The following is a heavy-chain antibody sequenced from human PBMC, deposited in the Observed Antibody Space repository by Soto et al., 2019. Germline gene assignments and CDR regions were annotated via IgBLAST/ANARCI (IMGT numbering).Heavy chain of an antibody. J-gene: IGHJ6*03. D-gene: IGHD3-10*01. CDR1: GDSVTSHY. V-gene: IGHV4-34*01. CDR2: INYSGST. Sequence: SETLSLTCSFSGDSVTSHYLTWIRQSPEKGLEWIGEINYSGSTNYNPSLKSRVTISVDTSKNQFSLKLSSVTAADTAVYYCARGLVVRGVITKDYYYYYMDVWGKGTTVTVSS. CDR3: ARGLVVRGVITKDYYYYYMDV.